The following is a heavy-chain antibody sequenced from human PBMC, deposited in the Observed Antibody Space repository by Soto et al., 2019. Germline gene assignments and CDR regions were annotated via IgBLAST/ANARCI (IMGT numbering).Heavy chain of an antibody. CDR1: GYTFTTYW. CDR3: ASRNSLCMDV. V-gene: IGHV5-51*01. J-gene: IGHJ6*02. D-gene: IGHD1-1*01. Sequence: GESLKISCKGSGYTFTTYWIGWVRQMPGKGLEWMGIIYPADSDTRYSPSFRGQVTISADKSITTAYLQWSSLKASDTAMYYCASRNSLCMDVWGQGTTVTVSS. CDR2: IYPADSDT.